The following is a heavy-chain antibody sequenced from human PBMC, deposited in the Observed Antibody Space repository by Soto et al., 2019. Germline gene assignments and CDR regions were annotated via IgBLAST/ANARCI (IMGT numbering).Heavy chain of an antibody. J-gene: IGHJ4*02. CDR1: GFTFSSYW. Sequence: EVQLVESGGGLVQPGGSLRLSCAASGFTFSSYWMSWVRQAPGKGLEWVANIRQDGSDKYYVDSVKGRFTIPRDKSKNSRDLQMNSLRAEDTAIYYSASPQKWLGQRGDFDYRGQGTLVTVSS. CDR2: IRQDGSDK. D-gene: IGHD6-19*01. CDR3: ASPQKWLGQRGDFDY. V-gene: IGHV3-7*05.